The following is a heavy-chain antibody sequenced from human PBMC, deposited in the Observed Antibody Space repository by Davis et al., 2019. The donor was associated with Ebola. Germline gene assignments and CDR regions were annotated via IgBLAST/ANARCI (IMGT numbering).Heavy chain of an antibody. J-gene: IGHJ5*02. V-gene: IGHV4-61*01. CDR3: ARAVGATCWFDP. CDR2: IYYSGST. CDR1: GGSVSSGSYY. D-gene: IGHD1-26*01. Sequence: SETLSLTCTVSGGSVSSGSYYWSWIRQPPGKGLEWIGYIYYSGSTNYNPSLKSRVTISVDTSKNQFSLKLSSVTAADTAVYYCARAVGATCWFDPWGQGTLVTVSS.